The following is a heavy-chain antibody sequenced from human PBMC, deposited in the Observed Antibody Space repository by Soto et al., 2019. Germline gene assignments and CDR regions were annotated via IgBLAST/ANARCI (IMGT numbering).Heavy chain of an antibody. D-gene: IGHD5-12*01. Sequence: QVHLQESGPGLLKPSETLSLTCSVSGGPIRSCYLSWVRQAPGKGLEWIAYIAYTGITGYNLSLRSRVTISGDTSQHVFYLKMTSVTAADTAVYYCAREGFGGYEALDYWGQGLLVTVSS. CDR3: AREGFGGYEALDY. CDR2: IAYTGIT. CDR1: GGPIRSCY. J-gene: IGHJ4*02. V-gene: IGHV4-59*01.